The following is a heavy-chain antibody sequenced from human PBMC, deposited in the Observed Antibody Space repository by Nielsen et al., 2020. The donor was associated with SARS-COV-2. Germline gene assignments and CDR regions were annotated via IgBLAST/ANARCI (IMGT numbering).Heavy chain of an antibody. D-gene: IGHD7-27*01. Sequence: SETLSLTCAVSGGSFSSTNWWSWVRQPPGKGLEWIGEIYHSGSTNYNPSLKTRVTISVDKSKNQFSLELRSVTAADTAVYYCARDCSCGLGSSPSYYFDYWGQGTLVTVSS. J-gene: IGHJ4*02. CDR3: ARDCSCGLGSSPSYYFDY. V-gene: IGHV4-4*02. CDR1: GGSFSSTNW. CDR2: IYHSGST.